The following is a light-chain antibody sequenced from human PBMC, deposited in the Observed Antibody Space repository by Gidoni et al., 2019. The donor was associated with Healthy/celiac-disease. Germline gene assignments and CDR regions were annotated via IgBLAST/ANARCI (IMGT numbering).Light chain of an antibody. CDR3: CSYAGSSTFVV. J-gene: IGLJ2*01. CDR1: SSAVGSYNL. CDR2: DVS. V-gene: IGLV2-23*02. Sequence: QSALTQPASVSGSPGKSITISCPGTSSAVGSYNLVSWYPQHPGKAPNLMIYDVSKRPSGVSNRFSGSKSGNTASLTISGLQAEDEADYYCCSYAGSSTFVVFGGGTKLTVL.